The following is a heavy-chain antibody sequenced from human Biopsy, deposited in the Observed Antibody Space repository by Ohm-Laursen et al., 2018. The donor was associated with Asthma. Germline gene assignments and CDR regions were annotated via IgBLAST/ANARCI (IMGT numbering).Heavy chain of an antibody. Sequence: KISCKTSGDSFSNYAISWVRQAPGQGLEWMGGLIPVLGTPDHAQMFEGRVTITADESTSTAYMELSSLSSEDTAVYYCARGYSGSDRIVYYYSGLEVWGQGTTVTVSS. J-gene: IGHJ6*02. D-gene: IGHD5-12*01. V-gene: IGHV1-69*01. CDR1: GDSFSNYA. CDR3: ARGYSGSDRIVYYYSGLEV. CDR2: LIPVLGTP.